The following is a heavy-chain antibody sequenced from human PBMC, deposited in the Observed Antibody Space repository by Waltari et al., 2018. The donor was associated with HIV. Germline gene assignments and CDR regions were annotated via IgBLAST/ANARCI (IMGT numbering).Heavy chain of an antibody. J-gene: IGHJ4*02. V-gene: IGHV3-23*01. CDR2: ISGSGGST. CDR1: GFTFRRYP. D-gene: IGHD2-21*01. Sequence: EGQLLDPWGGLVQPGGSLRSHCAASGFTFRRYPPSWVRQAPGQGREWVSFISGSGGSTYYADSVKGRFTISRDNSKNTLYLQMNSLRAEDTAVYYCAKDNRDPLGTLWYWGQGTLVTVSS. CDR3: AKDNRDPLGTLWY.